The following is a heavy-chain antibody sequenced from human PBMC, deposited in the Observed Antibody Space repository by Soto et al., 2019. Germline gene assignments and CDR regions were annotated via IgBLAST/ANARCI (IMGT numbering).Heavy chain of an antibody. CDR1: GYTFTDYY. D-gene: IGHD5-12*01. CDR2: ISPKSGGT. V-gene: IGHV1-2*04. CDR3: ARDFGATISASGWFDP. Sequence: ASVKVSCKALGYTFTDYYIHWARQAPGQGLEYMGWISPKSGGTNYAKKFQGWVTMTRDTSVSTAYMEFKRLTSDDTAVYYCARDFGATISASGWFDPWGQGTLVTVPQ. J-gene: IGHJ5*02.